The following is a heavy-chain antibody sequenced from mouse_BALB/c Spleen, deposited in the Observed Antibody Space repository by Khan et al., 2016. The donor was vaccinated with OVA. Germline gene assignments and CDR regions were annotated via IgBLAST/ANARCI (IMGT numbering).Heavy chain of an antibody. CDR3: ARADYYGSAYRNCDDDALDY. CDR2: INPNTSEP. J-gene: IGHJ4*01. V-gene: IGHV9-3*02. Sequence: QIQLLQSGPELKKPGETITISCKASGYTFTHYEMHWVKQGPGQGLKWLGWINPNTSEPTSADAFKGRFALSSETSARTAYLQLNNLNHADTATYFCARADYYGSAYRNCDDDALDYWGQGTSVTVSS. CDR1: GYTFTHYE. D-gene: IGHD1-1*01.